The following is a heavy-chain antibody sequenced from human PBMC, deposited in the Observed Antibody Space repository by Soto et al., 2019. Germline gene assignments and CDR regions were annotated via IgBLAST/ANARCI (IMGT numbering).Heavy chain of an antibody. CDR2: INPNSGGT. J-gene: IGHJ5*02. Sequence: ASVKVSCKASGYTFTGYYMHWVRQAPGQGLEWMGWINPNSGGTNYAQRFQGRVTMTRDTSISTAYMELSRLRSDDTAVYYCARSIAAAGTFDPWGQGTLVTVSS. CDR3: ARSIAAAGTFDP. V-gene: IGHV1-2*02. D-gene: IGHD6-13*01. CDR1: GYTFTGYY.